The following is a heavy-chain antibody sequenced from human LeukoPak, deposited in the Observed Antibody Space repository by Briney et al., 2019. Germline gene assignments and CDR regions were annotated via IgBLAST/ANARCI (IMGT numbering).Heavy chain of an antibody. CDR2: IYSGGST. CDR3: ARDYYDSSGYYPRGVYFDY. Sequence: GGSLRLSCAASGFTFSSYGMHWVRQAPGKGLEWVSVIYSGGSTYYADSVKGRFTISRDNSKNTLYLQMNSLRAEDTAVYYCARDYYDSSGYYPRGVYFDYWGQGTLVTVSS. V-gene: IGHV3-53*01. J-gene: IGHJ4*02. D-gene: IGHD3-22*01. CDR1: GFTFSSYG.